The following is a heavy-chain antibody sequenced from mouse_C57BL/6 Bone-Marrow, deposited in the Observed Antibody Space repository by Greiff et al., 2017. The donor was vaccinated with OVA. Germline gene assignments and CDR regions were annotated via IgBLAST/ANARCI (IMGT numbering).Heavy chain of an antibody. CDR2: INPGSGGT. Sequence: QVQLQQSGAELVRPGTSVKVSCKASGYAFTNYLIEWVKQRPGQGLEWIGVINPGSGGTNYNEKFKGKATLTADKSSSTAYMQLSSLTSEDSAVYYCARLYYDYDYAMDYWGQGTSVTVSS. V-gene: IGHV1-54*01. CDR1: GYAFTNYL. CDR3: ARLYYDYDYAMDY. D-gene: IGHD2-4*01. J-gene: IGHJ4*01.